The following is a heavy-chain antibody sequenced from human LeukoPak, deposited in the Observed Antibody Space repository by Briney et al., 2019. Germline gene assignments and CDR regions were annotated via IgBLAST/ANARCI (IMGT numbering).Heavy chain of an antibody. V-gene: IGHV1-69*13. CDR2: ITPIFGTA. CDR1: GGTFSSYA. J-gene: IGHJ6*03. Sequence: SVKVSCKASGGTFSSYAISWVRQAPGQGLEWMGGITPIFGTANYAQKFQGRVTITADESTSTAYMELSSLRSEDTAVYYCARGFTFTIFGVVIPSDYYYYYYMDVWGKGTTVTVSS. CDR3: ARGFTFTIFGVVIPSDYYYYYYMDV. D-gene: IGHD3-3*01.